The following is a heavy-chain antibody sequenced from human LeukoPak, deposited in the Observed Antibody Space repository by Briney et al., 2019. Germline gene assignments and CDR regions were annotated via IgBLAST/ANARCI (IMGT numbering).Heavy chain of an antibody. CDR1: GFTFSTYD. CDR3: ARDSAACRGCAFDL. J-gene: IGHJ3*01. CDR2: IRFDGSNQ. D-gene: IGHD3-10*01. V-gene: IGHV3-30*02. Sequence: GGSLRLSCAASGFTFSTYDMHWVRQAPGKGLEWVSFIRFDGSNQYYADSVKGRFTISRDNSKNTLYLQMNSLRAEDTAVYYCARDSAACRGCAFDLWGQGTVVTVSS.